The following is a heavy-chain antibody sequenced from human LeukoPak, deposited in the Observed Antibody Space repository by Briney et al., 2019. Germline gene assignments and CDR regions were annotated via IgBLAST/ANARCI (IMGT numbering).Heavy chain of an antibody. CDR1: GFTFSSYS. CDR2: ISSSSTTI. J-gene: IGHJ5*02. V-gene: IGHV3-48*01. Sequence: GGSLRLSCAVSGFTFSSYSMNWVSQAPGKGLEWVSYISSSSTTIYYADSVKGRFTISRVNAKNSLYLQMNSLRAEDTAVYYCASGAEGYVFDPWGQGTLVTVSS. D-gene: IGHD5-12*01. CDR3: ASGAEGYVFDP.